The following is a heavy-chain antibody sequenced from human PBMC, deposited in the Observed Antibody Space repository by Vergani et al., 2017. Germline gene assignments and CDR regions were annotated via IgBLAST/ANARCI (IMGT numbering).Heavy chain of an antibody. J-gene: IGHJ3*02. Sequence: EVQLVESGGGVVRPGGSLRLSCAASGFTFDDYGMSWVRQAPGKGLEWVSGINWSGGSTGYADSVKGRFTISRDNAKNSLYLQMDSLRAEDTALYYCAIAFPCCSAAGEDAFDIWGQGTMVTVSS. CDR3: AIAFPCCSAAGEDAFDI. D-gene: IGHD6-13*01. V-gene: IGHV3-20*04. CDR1: GFTFDDYG. CDR2: INWSGGST.